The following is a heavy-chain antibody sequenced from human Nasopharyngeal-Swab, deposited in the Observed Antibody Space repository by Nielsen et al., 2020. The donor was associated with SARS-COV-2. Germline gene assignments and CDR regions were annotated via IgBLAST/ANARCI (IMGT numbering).Heavy chain of an antibody. D-gene: IGHD4-17*01. CDR1: GFAFRSRS. CDR3: ARERTLRAKFDF. Sequence: GGSLRLSCTASGFAFRSRSMNWIRQAPGKGLEWVSSINSNSRDIYYLESVKGRFTISRDNAKSSVSLVMNSLRAEDTAVYYCARERTLRAKFDFWGQGTWVTVSS. CDR2: INSNSRDI. V-gene: IGHV3-21*06. J-gene: IGHJ4*02.